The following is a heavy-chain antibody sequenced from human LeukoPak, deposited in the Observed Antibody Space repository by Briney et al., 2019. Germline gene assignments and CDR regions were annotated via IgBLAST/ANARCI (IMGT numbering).Heavy chain of an antibody. J-gene: IGHJ4*02. D-gene: IGHD1-26*01. V-gene: IGHV3-11*04. CDR3: ARDLRVGATYFDS. CDR1: GFTFSDYY. Sequence: GILRLSCAASGFTFSDYYMSWIRQAPGKGLEWVSYISSSGSTIYYADSVKGRFTISRDNAKNSLYLQMNSLRADDTALYYCARDLRVGATYFDSWGQGTLVTVSS. CDR2: ISSSGSTI.